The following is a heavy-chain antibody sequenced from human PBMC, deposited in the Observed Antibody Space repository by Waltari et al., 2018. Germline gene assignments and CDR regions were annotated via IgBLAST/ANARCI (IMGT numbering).Heavy chain of an antibody. Sequence: QVQLVQSGAEVKKPGSSVKVSCKASGGTFSSYAISWVRQAPGQGLEWMGGITPIFGTSNYAQKFQGRVTITTDESTSTAYMELSSLRSEDTAVYYCASQNSSSWYGFDYWGQGTLVTVSS. D-gene: IGHD6-13*01. CDR3: ASQNSSSWYGFDY. CDR1: GGTFSSYA. V-gene: IGHV1-69*05. J-gene: IGHJ4*02. CDR2: ITPIFGTS.